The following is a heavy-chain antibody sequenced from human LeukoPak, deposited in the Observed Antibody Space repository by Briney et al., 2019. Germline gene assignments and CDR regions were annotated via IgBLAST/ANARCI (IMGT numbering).Heavy chain of an antibody. CDR2: INWKSDNI. Sequence: GGSLRLSCTASGFTFNEYAMHWVRQAPGKGLEWISSINWKSDNIAYADSVKGRFTVSRDNARNSLHLQMNSLRIEDTALYFCVKDSAGESSDWLDSWGQGTLVTIAS. CDR3: VKDSAGESSDWLDS. V-gene: IGHV3-9*01. J-gene: IGHJ5*01. CDR1: GFTFNEYA. D-gene: IGHD6-19*01.